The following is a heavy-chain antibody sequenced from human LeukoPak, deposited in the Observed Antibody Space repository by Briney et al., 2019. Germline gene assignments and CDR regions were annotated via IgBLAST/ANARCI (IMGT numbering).Heavy chain of an antibody. D-gene: IGHD3-22*01. J-gene: IGHJ1*01. Sequence: SETLSLTCSVSGDSVSRSDSYWDWIRQPPGKGLEWIGTIYYSGRTYYSPSLKSRVTMSVGPSNNQFSLNLRSVTAADTAVYYCARRRYYDGSGYLEWGQGTLLSVSS. CDR2: IYYSGRT. CDR1: GDSVSRSDSY. CDR3: ARRRYYDGSGYLE. V-gene: IGHV4-39*01.